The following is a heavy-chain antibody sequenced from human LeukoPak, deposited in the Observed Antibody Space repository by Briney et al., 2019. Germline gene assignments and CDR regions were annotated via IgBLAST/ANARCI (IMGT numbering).Heavy chain of an antibody. CDR1: GGSISSGSYY. V-gene: IGHV4-61*02. Sequence: SQTLSLTCTVSGGSISSGSYYWSWIRQPAGKGLEWIGRIYTSGSTNYNSSLKSRVTISVDTSKNQFSLKLSSVTAADTAVYYCASGGVVPATYYYYYYMDVWGKGTTVTVSS. D-gene: IGHD2-2*01. J-gene: IGHJ6*03. CDR3: ASGGVVPATYYYYYYMDV. CDR2: IYTSGST.